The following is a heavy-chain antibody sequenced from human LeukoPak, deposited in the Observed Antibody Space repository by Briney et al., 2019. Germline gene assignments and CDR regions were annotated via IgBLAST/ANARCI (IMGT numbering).Heavy chain of an antibody. CDR2: INPSGGST. J-gene: IGHJ4*02. CDR3: ARRAATSGSPFDY. Sequence: ASVKVSRKASGYTFISYLMHWVRQAPGQGLEWMGTINPSGGSTTYAQKFQGRVTMTGDTSTSTLYMELISLRSEDTAVYYCARRAATSGSPFDYWGQGTLVTVSS. CDR1: GYTFISYL. V-gene: IGHV1-46*01. D-gene: IGHD3-22*01.